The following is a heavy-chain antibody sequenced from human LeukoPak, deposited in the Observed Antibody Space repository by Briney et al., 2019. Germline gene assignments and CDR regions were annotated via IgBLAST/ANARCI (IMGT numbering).Heavy chain of an antibody. CDR2: ISSSSSYI. CDR1: GFRFGDHA. D-gene: IGHD6-19*01. J-gene: IGHJ6*03. V-gene: IGHV3-21*01. Sequence: GGSLRLSCTSSGFRFGDHAMSWVRQAPGKGLEWVSSISSSSSYIYYADSVKGRFTISRDNAKNSLYLQMNSLRAEDTAVYYCARDLVGYSSGMDVWGKGTTVTVSS. CDR3: ARDLVGYSSGMDV.